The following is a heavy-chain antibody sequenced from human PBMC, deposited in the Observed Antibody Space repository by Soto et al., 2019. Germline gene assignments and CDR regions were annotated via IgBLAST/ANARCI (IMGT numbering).Heavy chain of an antibody. D-gene: IGHD4-17*01. CDR3: ARDSPRWHAFDI. Sequence: PSETLSLTCTVSGGSISSYYWSWIRQPPGKGLEWIGYIYYSGSTNYNPSLKSRVTISVDTSKNQFSLKLSSVTAADTAVYYCARDSPRWHAFDIWAKGQWSPSPQ. J-gene: IGHJ3*02. V-gene: IGHV4-59*01. CDR1: GGSISSYY. CDR2: IYYSGST.